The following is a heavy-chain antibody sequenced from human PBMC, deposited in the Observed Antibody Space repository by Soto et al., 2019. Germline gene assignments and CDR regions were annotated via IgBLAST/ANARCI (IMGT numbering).Heavy chain of an antibody. CDR3: TRETVAGITGLDY. Sequence: GGSLRLSXAASGFNVGAFAVNWVRQAPGKGLEWVSGISVSDAFIYYADSVRGRFSISRDASENILYLQMNSLRVDDTAIYYCTRETVAGITGLDYWGPGTLVTVSS. V-gene: IGHV3-23*01. J-gene: IGHJ4*02. CDR1: GFNVGAFA. D-gene: IGHD1-20*01. CDR2: ISVSDAFI.